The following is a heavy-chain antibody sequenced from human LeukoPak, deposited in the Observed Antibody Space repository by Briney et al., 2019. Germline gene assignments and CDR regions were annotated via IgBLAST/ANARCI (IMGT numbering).Heavy chain of an antibody. J-gene: IGHJ4*02. CDR2: ISSSGSSM. CDR1: GFIFKKYW. V-gene: IGHV3-21*01. Sequence: PGGSLRLSCAASGFIFKKYWMNWVRQAPGKGLEWVSSISSSGSSMCYADSVKGRFTISRDNAKNSLYLQMNSLRAEDTAVYYCAIGSGYWDQGTLVTVSS. CDR3: AIGSGY. D-gene: IGHD3-10*01.